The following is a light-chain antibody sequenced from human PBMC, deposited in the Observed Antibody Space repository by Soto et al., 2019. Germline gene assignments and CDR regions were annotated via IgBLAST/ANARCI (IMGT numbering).Light chain of an antibody. CDR1: SSNIGNNY. J-gene: IGLJ2*01. V-gene: IGLV1-51*01. Sequence: QSVLTQPPSVSAAPGQKVTISRSGSSSNIGNNYVSWYQQLPGTAPKLLIYDNNKRPSGIPDRFSGSKSGTSATLGITGLQTGDEADYYCAVWDSSRSAGVFGGGTKLTVL. CDR3: AVWDSSRSAGV. CDR2: DNN.